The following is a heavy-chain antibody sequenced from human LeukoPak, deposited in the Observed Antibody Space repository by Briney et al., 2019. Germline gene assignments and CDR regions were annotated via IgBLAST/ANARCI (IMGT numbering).Heavy chain of an antibody. J-gene: IGHJ3*02. V-gene: IGHV1-8*02. CDR2: MNPNSGNT. Sequence: ASVKVSCKASGYTFTSYGISWVRQAPGQGLEWMGWMNPNSGNTGYAQKFQGRVTMTRNTSISTAYMELSSLRSEDTAVYYCASLTLLPDYYDTDKVDAFDIWGQGTMVTVSS. D-gene: IGHD3-22*01. CDR1: GYTFTSYG. CDR3: ASLTLLPDYYDTDKVDAFDI.